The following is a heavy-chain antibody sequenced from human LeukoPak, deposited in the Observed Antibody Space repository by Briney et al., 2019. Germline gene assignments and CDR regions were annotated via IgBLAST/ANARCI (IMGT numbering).Heavy chain of an antibody. D-gene: IGHD3-10*01. Sequence: QPGGSLRLSCAASGFTFSSYAMSWVRQAPGKGLEWVSAISDSGGSTYYADSVKGRFTISRDNSKNTLYLQMNSLRAEDTAVYYCAKSPKDPTYYYGSGSYYFDYWGQGTLVTVSS. V-gene: IGHV3-23*01. J-gene: IGHJ4*02. CDR1: GFTFSSYA. CDR3: AKSPKDPTYYYGSGSYYFDY. CDR2: ISDSGGST.